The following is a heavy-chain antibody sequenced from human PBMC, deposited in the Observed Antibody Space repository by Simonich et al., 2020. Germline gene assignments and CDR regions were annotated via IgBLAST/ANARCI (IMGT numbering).Heavy chain of an antibody. V-gene: IGHV4-34*01. J-gene: IGHJ1*01. Sequence: QVQLQQWGAGLLKPSETLSLTCAVYGGSFSGYYWSWIRQPPGKGLEWIGEISHSGSTNYNPSLKSRVTISVDTSKNQFSLKLSSVTAADTAVYYCARGLRVAAAGTAFQHWGQGTLVTVSS. CDR1: GGSFSGYY. CDR2: ISHSGST. CDR3: ARGLRVAAAGTAFQH. D-gene: IGHD6-13*01.